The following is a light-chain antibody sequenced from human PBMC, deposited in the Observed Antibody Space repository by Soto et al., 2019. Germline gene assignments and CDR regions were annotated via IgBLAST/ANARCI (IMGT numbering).Light chain of an antibody. J-gene: IGLJ1*01. CDR1: SSDVGGSNY. V-gene: IGLV2-14*01. CDR2: DVS. Sequence: QSVLTQPASVSGSPGQSITISCTGTSSDVGGSNYVSWYQQLPGKAPKLMIYDVSDRPSGVSNRFSGSKSGNTASLTISGLQAEDEADYYCFSYSGSYTYVFGTGTKVTVL. CDR3: FSYSGSYTYV.